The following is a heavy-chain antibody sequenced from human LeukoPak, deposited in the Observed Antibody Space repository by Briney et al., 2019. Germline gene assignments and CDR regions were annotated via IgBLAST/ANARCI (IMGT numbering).Heavy chain of an antibody. D-gene: IGHD2/OR15-2a*01. Sequence: PGGSLRLSCAASGFTFSSYAMSWVRQAPGKGLEWVSTITDSGGNTYYAASVKGRFTISRDNSKNTLYLQMNSLRAEDTAVYYCAKDFQDSSTYTHFDYWGQGTLVTVSS. CDR1: GFTFSSYA. CDR2: ITDSGGNT. CDR3: AKDFQDSSTYTHFDY. V-gene: IGHV3-23*01. J-gene: IGHJ4*02.